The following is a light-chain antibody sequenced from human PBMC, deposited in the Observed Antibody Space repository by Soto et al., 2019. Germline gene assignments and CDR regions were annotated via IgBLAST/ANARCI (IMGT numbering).Light chain of an antibody. J-gene: IGKJ5*01. V-gene: IGKV3-20*01. CDR3: QQYGNSPIT. Sequence: ERVMTQSPATLSVSPGERATLSCRASQSVNRNLAWYQQKPGQAPRLLIYGASSRATGIPDRFSGSGSGTDFTLIISRLEPEDFAVYFCQQYGNSPITFGQGTRLEIK. CDR2: GAS. CDR1: QSVNRN.